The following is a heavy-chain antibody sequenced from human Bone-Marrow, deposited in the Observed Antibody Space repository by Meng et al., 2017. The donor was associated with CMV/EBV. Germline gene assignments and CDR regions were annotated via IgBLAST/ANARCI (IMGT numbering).Heavy chain of an antibody. Sequence: WIWIRQTRGKGREWIGEINQSGGTNYNPSLKSRVTISVDTSKKKFSLRLSSVTAADTAVYYCARGAPRQAYYYGSGSYYKQVYFDYWGQGTLVTVSS. CDR3: ARGAPRQAYYYGSGSYYKQVYFDY. D-gene: IGHD3-10*01. V-gene: IGHV4-34*01. CDR2: INQSGGT. J-gene: IGHJ4*02.